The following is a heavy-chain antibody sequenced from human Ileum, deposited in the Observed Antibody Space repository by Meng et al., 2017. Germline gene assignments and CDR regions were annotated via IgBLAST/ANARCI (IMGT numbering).Heavy chain of an antibody. Sequence: QVQLQECGPGLVRPSGTLSLTWAASGDSISSRAWWSWVRQPPGKGLEWIGEISQESGRTNYNPSLKSRVTISLDKSKNQFSLNLNSVTAADTAVYYCVRNEGYSLGDWGQGTLVTVSS. CDR2: ISQESGRT. CDR1: GDSISSRAW. D-gene: IGHD2-21*01. V-gene: IGHV4-4*02. CDR3: VRNEGYSLGD. J-gene: IGHJ4*02.